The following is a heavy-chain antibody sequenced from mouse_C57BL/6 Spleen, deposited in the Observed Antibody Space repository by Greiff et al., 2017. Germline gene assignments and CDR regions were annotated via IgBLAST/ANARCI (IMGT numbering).Heavy chain of an antibody. V-gene: IGHV14-3*01. Sequence: EVQLVESVAELVRPGASVKLSCTASGFNIKNTYMHWVKQRPEQGLEWIGRIDPANGNTKYAPKFQGKATITADTSSNTAYLQLSSLTSEDTAIYYCARWGDADGSSFGFAYWGQGTLVTVSA. D-gene: IGHD1-1*01. CDR1: GFNIKNTY. CDR2: IDPANGNT. J-gene: IGHJ3*01. CDR3: ARWGDADGSSFGFAY.